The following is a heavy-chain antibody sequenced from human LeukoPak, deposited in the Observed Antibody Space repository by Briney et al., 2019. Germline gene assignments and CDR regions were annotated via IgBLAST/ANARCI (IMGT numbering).Heavy chain of an antibody. D-gene: IGHD5-18*01. V-gene: IGHV7-4-1*02. J-gene: IGHJ4*02. CDR3: ARSSWIQQSSDF. CDR1: GYSFTTFA. CDR2: INTNTGNP. Sequence: ASVKVSCKASGYSFTTFAMNWVRQAPGQGLEWMGWINTNTGNPTYAHDFTGRFVLSLDTSVTTTFLEISSLKAEDTAIYYCARSSWIQQSSDFWGQGTLVTVSS.